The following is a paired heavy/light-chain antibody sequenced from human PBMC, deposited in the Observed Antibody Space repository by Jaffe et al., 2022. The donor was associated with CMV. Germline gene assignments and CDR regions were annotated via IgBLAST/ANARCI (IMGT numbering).Heavy chain of an antibody. J-gene: IGHJ4*02. CDR2: ISSSGSTI. Sequence: QVQLVESGGGLVKPGGSLRLSCAASGFTFSDYYMSWIRQAPGKGLEWVSYISSSGSTIYYADSVKGRFTISRDNAKNSLYLQMNSLRAEDTAVYYCARGGVDVPFDYWGQGTLVTVSS. D-gene: IGHD2-2*01. CDR1: GFTFSDYY. V-gene: IGHV3-11*01. CDR3: ARGGVDVPFDY.
Light chain of an antibody. CDR1: QGISSY. V-gene: IGKV1D-8*01. J-gene: IGKJ1*01. CDR2: AAS. Sequence: VIWMTQSPSLLSASTGDRVTISCRMSQGISSYLAWYQQKPGKAPELLIYAASTLQSGVPSRFSGSGSGTDFTLTISCLQSEDFATYYCQQYYSFPWTFGQGTKVEIK. CDR3: QQYYSFPWT.